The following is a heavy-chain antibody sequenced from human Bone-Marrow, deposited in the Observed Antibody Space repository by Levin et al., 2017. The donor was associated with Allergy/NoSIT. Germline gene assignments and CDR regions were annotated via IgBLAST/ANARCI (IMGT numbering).Heavy chain of an antibody. D-gene: IGHD1-14*01. CDR1: GFIVNDHY. J-gene: IGHJ5*02. V-gene: IGHV3-66*01. Sequence: GESLKISCAASGFIVNDHYMTWVHQAPGKGLECVSVIYSGERTFYSDSVKGRFTISRDNSNNTLYLQMNSLRVEDTAIYYCARGPRIGNARGWFDPWGQGILVTVSS. CDR2: IYSGERT. CDR3: ARGPRIGNARGWFDP.